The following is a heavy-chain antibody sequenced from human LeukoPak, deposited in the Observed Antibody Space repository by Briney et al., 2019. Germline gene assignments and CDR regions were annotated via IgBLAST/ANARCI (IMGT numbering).Heavy chain of an antibody. V-gene: IGHV1-8*01. CDR2: MNPNTGRT. CDR1: RYTFTSYD. Sequence: ASVKVSCKASRYTFTSYDTNWVREAAGQGLEWMGWMNPNTGRTGFAQKFQGRLTMTRDTSISTAYMELSSLRSEDMAVYYCARLSQTPDYYSNGGYYYLGYWGQGTPVTVSS. D-gene: IGHD3-22*01. CDR3: ARLSQTPDYYSNGGYYYLGY. J-gene: IGHJ4*02.